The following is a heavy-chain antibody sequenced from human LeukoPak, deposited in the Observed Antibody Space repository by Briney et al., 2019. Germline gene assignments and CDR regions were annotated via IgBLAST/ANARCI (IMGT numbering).Heavy chain of an antibody. D-gene: IGHD3-3*01. CDR3: AREVVTIFGVVIDYYYYYGMDV. CDR2: ISYDGSNK. J-gene: IGHJ6*02. V-gene: IGHV3-30*04. Sequence: TGGSLRLSCAASGFTFSSYAMHWVRQAPGKGLEWVAVISYDGSNKYYADSVKGRFTISRDNSKNTLYLQMNSLRAEDTAVYYCAREVVTIFGVVIDYYYYYGMDVWGQGTTVTVSS. CDR1: GFTFSSYA.